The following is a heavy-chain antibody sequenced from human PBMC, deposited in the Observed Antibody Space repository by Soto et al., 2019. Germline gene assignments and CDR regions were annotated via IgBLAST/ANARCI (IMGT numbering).Heavy chain of an antibody. Sequence: EVKLVESGGGLVQPGRSLRLSCATSGFIFDDYAMHWVRQAPGKGLEWVSGISWNSGVINYADTVKGRFTTSRDNAKNTLYLQLSTLCYGDRAPYVCAIDTSVAEVGNMDVWGIWSAVTV. V-gene: IGHV3-9*01. CDR3: AIDTSVAEVGNMDV. CDR2: ISWNSGVI. J-gene: IGHJ6*03. CDR1: GFIFDDYA. D-gene: IGHD1-26*01.